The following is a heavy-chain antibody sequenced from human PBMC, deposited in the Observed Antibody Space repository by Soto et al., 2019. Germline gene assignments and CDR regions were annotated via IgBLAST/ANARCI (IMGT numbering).Heavy chain of an antibody. J-gene: IGHJ6*02. Sequence: CESLKVSWKGSGYSFTSYWIGWVRQMPGKGLEWMGIIYPGDSDTRYSPSFQGQVTISADKSISTAYLQWSSLKASDSAMYYCARHASDSISSRWQGPYYDYYGIDVWRQGTTVTVSS. CDR3: ARHASDSISSRWQGPYYDYYGIDV. CDR1: GYSFTSYW. CDR2: IYPGDSDT. D-gene: IGHD6-13*01. V-gene: IGHV5-51*01.